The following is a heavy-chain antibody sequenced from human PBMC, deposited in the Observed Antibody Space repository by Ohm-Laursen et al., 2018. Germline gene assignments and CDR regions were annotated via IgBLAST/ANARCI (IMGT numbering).Heavy chain of an antibody. CDR1: GFTFSIYW. D-gene: IGHD3-22*01. CDR2: IDTSSRGI. J-gene: IGHJ3*01. Sequence: SLRLSCAASGFTFSIYWMHWVRQAPGKGLQWVSYIDTSSRGIYSADSVKGRLTISRDNSKNTLYLQMNGLRAEDTAVYYCLSGSGYSSTWGQGTMVTVSS. CDR3: LSGSGYSST. V-gene: IGHV3-48*01.